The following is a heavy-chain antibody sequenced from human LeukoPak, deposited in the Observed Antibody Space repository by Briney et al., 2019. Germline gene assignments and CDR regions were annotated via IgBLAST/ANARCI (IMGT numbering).Heavy chain of an antibody. CDR1: GFTVSSNY. CDR3: ARAAGYSYGYYYYYMDV. Sequence: GGSLRLSCAASGFTVSSNYMSWVRQAPGKGLEWVSVIYSGGSTYYADSVKGRFTISRDNSKNTLYLQMNSLRAEDTAVYYCARAAGYSYGYYYYYMDVWGKGTTVTVSS. J-gene: IGHJ6*03. V-gene: IGHV3-53*01. D-gene: IGHD5-18*01. CDR2: IYSGGST.